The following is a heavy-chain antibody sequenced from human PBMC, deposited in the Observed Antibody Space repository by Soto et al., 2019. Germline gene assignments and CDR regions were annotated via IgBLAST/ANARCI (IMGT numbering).Heavy chain of an antibody. D-gene: IGHD6-19*01. CDR3: AKGGRQWLVTSDFNY. V-gene: IGHV3-30*18. Sequence: VKLVESGGGVVQHGRSLRLSCAASGLTFSDYAMHWDRQAPGKGLEWVAVVSNDGRNTHYADSVKGRFTISRDSSNHTVSLEMTSLRADDTAGYYWAKGGRQWLVTSDFNYWGQGALVTVSS. J-gene: IGHJ4*02. CDR2: VSNDGRNT. CDR1: GLTFSDYA.